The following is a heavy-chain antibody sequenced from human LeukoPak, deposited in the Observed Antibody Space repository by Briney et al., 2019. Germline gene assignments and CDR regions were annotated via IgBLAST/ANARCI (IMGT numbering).Heavy chain of an antibody. CDR1: GGSISGYY. CDR3: AVTPIQANYFDY. Sequence: SETLSLTCTVSGGSISGYYWSWIRQPPGKGLEWIGYIYYSGSTNYNPSLKSRVTISVDTSKNQFSLKLSSVTAADTAVYYCAVTPIQANYFDYWGQGTLDTVSS. D-gene: IGHD1-1*01. V-gene: IGHV4-59*01. CDR2: IYYSGST. J-gene: IGHJ4*02.